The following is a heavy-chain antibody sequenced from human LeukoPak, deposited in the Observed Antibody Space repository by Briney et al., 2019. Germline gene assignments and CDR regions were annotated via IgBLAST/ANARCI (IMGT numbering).Heavy chain of an antibody. CDR1: GGSFSGYY. Sequence: PSETLSLTCAVYGGSFSGYYWSWIRQPPGKGLEWIGEINHSGSTNYNPSLKSRVTISVDTSKNQFSLKLSSVTAADTAVYYCARDTTAMGSYYYYYMDVWGKGTTVTVSS. V-gene: IGHV4-34*01. D-gene: IGHD5-18*01. J-gene: IGHJ6*03. CDR3: ARDTTAMGSYYYYYMDV. CDR2: INHSGST.